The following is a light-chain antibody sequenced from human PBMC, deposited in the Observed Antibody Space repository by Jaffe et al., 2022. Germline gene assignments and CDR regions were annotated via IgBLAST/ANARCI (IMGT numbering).Light chain of an antibody. J-gene: IGLJ2*01. Sequence: QSVVTQPSSASGTPGQRVSISCSGTYSNIGTNFVYWYQQLPGTAPKLLIYRDHQRPSGVPDRFSGSKSGTSASLAISGLRSEDEADYYCAVWDDAVSGELFGGGTKLTVL. CDR3: AVWDDAVSGEL. CDR1: YSNIGTNF. V-gene: IGLV1-47*01. CDR2: RDH.